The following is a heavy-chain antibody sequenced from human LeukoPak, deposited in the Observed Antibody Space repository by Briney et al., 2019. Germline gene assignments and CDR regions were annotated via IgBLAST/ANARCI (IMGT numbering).Heavy chain of an antibody. D-gene: IGHD1-1*01. CDR2: IYYRGST. CDR3: ARRYNWNDRWD. Sequence: SETLSLTCTVSGGSISSTNYYGSWIRQPPGKGLEWIRGIYYRGSTYYNPSLKSRLTISLDPSKNQFSLRLSSVTAADTAFYYCARRYNWNDRWDWGQGTLVTVSP. J-gene: IGHJ4*02. CDR1: GGSISSTNYY. V-gene: IGHV4-39*07.